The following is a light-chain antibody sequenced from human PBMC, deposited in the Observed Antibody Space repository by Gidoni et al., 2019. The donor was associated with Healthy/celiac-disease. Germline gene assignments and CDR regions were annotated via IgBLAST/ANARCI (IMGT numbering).Light chain of an antibody. CDR1: QSVSSY. V-gene: IGKV3-11*01. J-gene: IGKJ4*01. Sequence: DIVLTESPATLSLSPGERPTLSCRASQSVSSYLAWYPQKPVQAPRRLLSDASYRATGIPARFIGSGSGTDFTLIISSLEPEDFAVDYCQQRSNWPSLTFGGGTKVEIK. CDR3: QQRSNWPSLT. CDR2: DAS.